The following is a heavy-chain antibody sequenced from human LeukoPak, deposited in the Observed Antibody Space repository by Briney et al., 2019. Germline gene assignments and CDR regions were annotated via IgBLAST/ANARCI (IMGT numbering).Heavy chain of an antibody. CDR3: ARHGVYSSSWLYYYYYYMDV. V-gene: IGHV4-34*01. CDR1: GGSFSGYY. CDR2: INHSGST. Sequence: TSETPSLTCAVYGGSFSGYYWSWIRQPPGKGLEWIGEINHSGSTNYNPSLKSRVTISVDTSKNQFSLKLSSVTAADTAVYYCARHGVYSSSWLYYYYYYMDVWGKGTTVTISS. J-gene: IGHJ6*03. D-gene: IGHD6-13*01.